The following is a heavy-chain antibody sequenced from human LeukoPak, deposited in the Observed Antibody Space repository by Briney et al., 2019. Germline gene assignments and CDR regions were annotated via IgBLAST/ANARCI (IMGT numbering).Heavy chain of an antibody. Sequence: ASVKVSCKASGYTFTGYYMHWVRQAPGQGLEWMGWISAYNGNTNYAQKLQGRVTMTTDTSTSTAYMELRSLRSDDTAVYYCARDPYYYDSSGYCFDYWGQGTLVTVSS. CDR3: ARDPYYYDSSGYCFDY. V-gene: IGHV1-18*04. J-gene: IGHJ4*02. CDR2: ISAYNGNT. D-gene: IGHD3-22*01. CDR1: GYTFTGYY.